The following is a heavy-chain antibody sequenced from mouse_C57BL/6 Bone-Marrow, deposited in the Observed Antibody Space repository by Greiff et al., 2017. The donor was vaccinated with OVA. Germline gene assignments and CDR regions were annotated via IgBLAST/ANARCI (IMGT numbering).Heavy chain of an antibody. CDR2: ISYDGSN. D-gene: IGHD2-2*01. CDR3: ARDALWLRRGPY. V-gene: IGHV3-6*01. CDR1: GYSITSGYY. Sequence: VQLKESGPGLVKPSQSLSLTCSVTGYSITSGYYWNWIRQFPGNKLEWMGYISYDGSNNYNPSLKNRISITRDTSKNQFFLKLNSVTTEDTATYYCARDALWLRRGPYWGQGTTLTVSS. J-gene: IGHJ2*01.